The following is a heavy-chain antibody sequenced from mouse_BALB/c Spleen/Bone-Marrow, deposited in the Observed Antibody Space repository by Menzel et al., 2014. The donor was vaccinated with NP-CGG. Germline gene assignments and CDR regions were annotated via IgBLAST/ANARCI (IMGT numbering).Heavy chain of an antibody. Sequence: VQLQQSGPGLVASSQSLSITCTVSGFSLTNYGLHWVRQPPGKGLEWLGVIWAGGSTNYNSALMSRLSISKDNSKSQVFLKMHSLQTDDTAMYYCARDRNSLLRLRYFDFWGQGTTLTVSS. CDR2: IWAGGST. CDR3: ARDRNSLLRLRYFDF. V-gene: IGHV2-9*02. J-gene: IGHJ2*01. D-gene: IGHD1-2*01. CDR1: GFSLTNYG.